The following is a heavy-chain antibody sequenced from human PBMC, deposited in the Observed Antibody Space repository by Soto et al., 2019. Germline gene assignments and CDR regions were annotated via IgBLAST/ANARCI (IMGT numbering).Heavy chain of an antibody. CDR3: ARDRGITMFGVVMLTNWFDP. CDR2: TYYRSKWYN. Sequence: SQTLSLTCAISGDSVSSNSAAWNWIRQSPSRGLEWLGRTYYRSKWYNDYAVSVKSRITINPDTSKNQFSLQLNSVTPEDTAVYYCARDRGITMFGVVMLTNWFDPWGQGTLVTVSS. CDR1: GDSVSSNSAA. J-gene: IGHJ5*02. V-gene: IGHV6-1*01. D-gene: IGHD3-3*01.